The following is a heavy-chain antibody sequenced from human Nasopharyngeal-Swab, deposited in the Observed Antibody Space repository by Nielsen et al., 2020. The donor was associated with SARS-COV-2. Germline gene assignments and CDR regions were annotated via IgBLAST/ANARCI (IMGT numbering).Heavy chain of an antibody. CDR3: ARFNYYDSSGHDAFDI. CDR1: GFTFSSYA. CDR2: ISYDGSNK. Sequence: GESLKISCAASGFTFSSYAMHWVRQAPGKGLEWVAVISYDGSNKYYADSVKGRFTISRDSSKNTLYLQMNSLRAEDTAVYYCARFNYYDSSGHDAFDIWGQGTMVTVSS. V-gene: IGHV3-30-3*01. D-gene: IGHD3-22*01. J-gene: IGHJ3*02.